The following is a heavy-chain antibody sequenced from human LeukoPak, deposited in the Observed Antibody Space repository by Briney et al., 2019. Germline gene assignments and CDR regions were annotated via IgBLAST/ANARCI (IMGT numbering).Heavy chain of an antibody. V-gene: IGHV3-33*01. D-gene: IGHD1-7*01. J-gene: IGHJ5*02. Sequence: GGSLRLSCAGSGFTFSNYGMHWVRQAPGKGLEWVAVIWYEGTNKYYADSVKGRFTISRDNSKNTLYLQMDSLRAEDTAMYYCARQGGLGNYATGSWFDPWGQGTLVTVSS. CDR2: IWYEGTNK. CDR3: ARQGGLGNYATGSWFDP. CDR1: GFTFSNYG.